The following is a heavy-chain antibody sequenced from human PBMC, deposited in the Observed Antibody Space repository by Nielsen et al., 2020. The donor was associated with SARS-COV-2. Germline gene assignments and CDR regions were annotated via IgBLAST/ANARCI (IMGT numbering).Heavy chain of an antibody. V-gene: IGHV3-11*05. Sequence: GESLKISCAASGFSFSDYYMSWIRQAPGKGLERVSYMSSTKNYIDYADSVKGRFAISRDNAKSSVYLQMNSLRAEDTAVYYCARGPGINSGHYHFDYWGQGTLVTVSS. CDR3: ARGPGINSGHYHFDY. CDR1: GFSFSDYY. CDR2: MSSTKNYI. D-gene: IGHD3-22*01. J-gene: IGHJ4*02.